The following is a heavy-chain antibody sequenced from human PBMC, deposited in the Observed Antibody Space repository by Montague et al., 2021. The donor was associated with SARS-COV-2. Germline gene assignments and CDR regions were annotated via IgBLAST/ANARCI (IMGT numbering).Heavy chain of an antibody. Sequence: SLRLSFAASGFTFSSYSMNWVRQAPGKGLEWVSSISSSSSSIYYADSVKGRFTISRDNAKNSLYLQMNSLRAEDTAVYYCAREAMVRGFGYYGMDVWGQGTTVTVSS. V-gene: IGHV3-21*01. CDR3: AREAMVRGFGYYGMDV. CDR1: GFTFSSYS. J-gene: IGHJ6*02. D-gene: IGHD3-10*01. CDR2: ISSSSSSI.